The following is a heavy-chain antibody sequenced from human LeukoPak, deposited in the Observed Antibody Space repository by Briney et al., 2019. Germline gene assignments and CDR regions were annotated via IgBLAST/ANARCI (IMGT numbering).Heavy chain of an antibody. J-gene: IGHJ3*02. CDR2: ISSDENNK. Sequence: GGSLRLSCAASGFSVNNYGLHWVRQAPGKGLEWVAVISSDENNKYYADSVKGRFTISRDNSKNTLYLQMSSLRPEDTAVYYCAKEGRWLQLGGAFDIWGQGTMVTVSS. V-gene: IGHV3-30*18. CDR3: AKEGRWLQLGGAFDI. CDR1: GFSVNNYG. D-gene: IGHD5-24*01.